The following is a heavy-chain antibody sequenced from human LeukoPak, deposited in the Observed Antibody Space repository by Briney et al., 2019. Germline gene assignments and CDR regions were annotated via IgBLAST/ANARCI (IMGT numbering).Heavy chain of an antibody. CDR2: IYSGGST. V-gene: IGHV3-53*01. J-gene: IGHJ3*02. CDR1: GFTVSSNY. CDR3: AREGTPGAFDI. D-gene: IGHD1-1*01. Sequence: GGSLRLSCAASGFTVSSNYMSWVRQAPGKGLEWVSVIYSGGSTYYADSVKGRFTISRVNSKDTLYLQMNSLRAEDTAVYYCAREGTPGAFDIWGQGTMVTVSS.